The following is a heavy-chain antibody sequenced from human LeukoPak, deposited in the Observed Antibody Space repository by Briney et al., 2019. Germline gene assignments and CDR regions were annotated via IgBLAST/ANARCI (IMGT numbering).Heavy chain of an antibody. CDR3: ASRSGHGPYYFDY. D-gene: IGHD5-12*01. CDR2: MYSGGAT. V-gene: IGHV3-53*01. Sequence: GGSLRLSCAVSGFTVSGDYMSWVRQAPGKGLEWVSVMYSGGATYYADSVKGRFTISRDNSKNTLYLQMNSLRAEDTAVYYCASRSGHGPYYFDYWGQGTLVTVSS. J-gene: IGHJ4*02. CDR1: GFTVSGDY.